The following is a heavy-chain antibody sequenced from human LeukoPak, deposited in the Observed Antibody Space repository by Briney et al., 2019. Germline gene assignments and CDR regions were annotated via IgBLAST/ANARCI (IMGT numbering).Heavy chain of an antibody. CDR3: ARGPEVGYCSGGSCVHFDY. Sequence: EASVKVSCKASGYTFTGYYMHWVRQAPGQGLEWMGWINPNSGGSNYAQKFQGWVTMTRDTSISTAYMELSRLRSDDTAVYYCARGPEVGYCSGGSCVHFDYWGQGTLVTVSS. J-gene: IGHJ4*02. CDR2: INPNSGGS. D-gene: IGHD2-15*01. V-gene: IGHV1-2*04. CDR1: GYTFTGYY.